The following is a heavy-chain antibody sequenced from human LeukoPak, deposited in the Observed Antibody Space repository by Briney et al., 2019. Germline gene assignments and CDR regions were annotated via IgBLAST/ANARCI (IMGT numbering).Heavy chain of an antibody. D-gene: IGHD1-26*01. CDR2: MNPNSGNT. V-gene: IGHV1-8*01. CDR3: ARTGSEYSGSYRYYYYYYYMDV. Sequence: ASVKVSCKASGYTFTSYDINWVRQATGQGLEWMGRMNPNSGNTGYAQKFQGRVTMTRNTSISTAYMELSSLRSEDTAVYYCARTGSEYSGSYRYYYYYYYMDVWGKGTTVTVSS. CDR1: GYTFTSYD. J-gene: IGHJ6*03.